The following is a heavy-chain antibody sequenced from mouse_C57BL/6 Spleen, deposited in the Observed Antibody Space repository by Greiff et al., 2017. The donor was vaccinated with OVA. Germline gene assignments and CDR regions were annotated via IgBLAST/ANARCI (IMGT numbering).Heavy chain of an antibody. D-gene: IGHD1-1*01. CDR3: LYYGSSYWYFDV. J-gene: IGHJ1*03. CDR1: GYTFTSYW. V-gene: IGHV1-64*01. CDR2: IHPNSGST. Sequence: QVQLQPPGAELVKPGASVKLSCKASGYTFTSYWMHWVKQRPGPGLEWIGMIHPNSGSTNSNEKFKSKATLTVDKSSSTAYMQLSSLTSEDSAVYYCLYYGSSYWYFDVWGTGTTVTVSS.